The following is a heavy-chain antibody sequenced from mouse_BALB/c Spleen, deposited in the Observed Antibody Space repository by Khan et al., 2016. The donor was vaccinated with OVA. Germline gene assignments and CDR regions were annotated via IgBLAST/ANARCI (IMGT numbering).Heavy chain of an antibody. V-gene: IGHV1-77*01. CDR3: AEAGWDVFAY. D-gene: IGHD4-1*01. J-gene: IGHJ3*01. CDR1: GYTFTDYV. Sequence: QVQLKESGPELVKPGASVKMSCKASGYTFTDYVMNWVKQRNGQGLEWIGQIYPGGDTTYYNEKFKGKATLTADRSSSTAYLQLSNLTSEDSAVXFCAEAGWDVFAYWGQGTLVTVSA. CDR2: IYPGGDTT.